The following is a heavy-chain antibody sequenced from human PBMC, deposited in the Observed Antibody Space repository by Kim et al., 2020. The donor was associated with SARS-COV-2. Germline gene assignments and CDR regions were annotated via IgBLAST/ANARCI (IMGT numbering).Heavy chain of an antibody. CDR2: INHSGST. CDR1: GGSFSGYY. Sequence: SETLSLTCAVYGGSFSGYYWSWIRQPPGKGLEWIGEINHSGSTNYNPSLKSRVTISVDTSKNQFSLKLSSVTAADTAVYYCSSLWFGDIWGPNAFDIWGQGTMVTVSS. J-gene: IGHJ3*02. D-gene: IGHD3-10*01. CDR3: SSLWFGDIWGPNAFDI. V-gene: IGHV4-34*01.